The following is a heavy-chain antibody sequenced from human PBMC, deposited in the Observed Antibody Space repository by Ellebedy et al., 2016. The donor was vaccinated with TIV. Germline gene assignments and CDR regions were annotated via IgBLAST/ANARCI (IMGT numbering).Heavy chain of an antibody. CDR3: SREGGVYYFDY. D-gene: IGHD2-8*02. CDR2: VNPFNGGT. J-gene: IGHJ4*02. V-gene: IGHV1-46*01. CDR1: GYTFTSDL. Sequence: AASVKVSCKASGYTFTSDLIHWVRQAPGQGLEWMGTVNPFNGGTGYAQRFQGRVTMTRDTSASTVYMELSSLRSDDTAVYYCSREGGVYYFDYWGQGTLVTASS.